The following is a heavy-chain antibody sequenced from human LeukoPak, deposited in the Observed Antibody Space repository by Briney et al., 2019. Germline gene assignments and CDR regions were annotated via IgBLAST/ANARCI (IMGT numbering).Heavy chain of an antibody. CDR2: ISSSGSTI. CDR3: ARDRRHYYDSSGYYYEDY. CDR1: GFTFSSYE. D-gene: IGHD3-22*01. V-gene: IGHV3-48*03. J-gene: IGHJ4*02. Sequence: GGSLRLSCAASGFTFSSYEMNWVRQAPGKGLEWVSYISSSGSTIYYADSVKSRFTISRDNAKNSLYLQMNSLRAEDTAVYYCARDRRHYYDSSGYYYEDYWGQGTLVTVSS.